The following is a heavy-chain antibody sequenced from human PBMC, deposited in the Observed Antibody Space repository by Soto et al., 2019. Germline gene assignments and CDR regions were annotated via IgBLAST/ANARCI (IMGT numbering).Heavy chain of an antibody. CDR3: ARDLAAVPRAFDY. CDR2: VYYTGTT. D-gene: IGHD6-13*01. J-gene: IGHJ4*02. V-gene: IGHV4-59*01. CDR1: GGSISSYF. Sequence: SETLSLTCTVSGGSISSYFYIWVRQPPGKGLDWIGSVYYTGTTDYNPSLKSRVTISLDTSKTQFSLNLKSVTAADTAVYYCARDLAAVPRAFDYWGRGTLVTVSS.